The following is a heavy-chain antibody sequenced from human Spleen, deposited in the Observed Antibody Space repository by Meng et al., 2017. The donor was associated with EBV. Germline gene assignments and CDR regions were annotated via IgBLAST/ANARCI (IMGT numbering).Heavy chain of an antibody. Sequence: QVQLQESGPGLVKPSQTLSLTCGVSGASISSGGYYWSWIRQPPGKGLEWIGYTYFSGSTYYNPSLRSRITISLDTSDNHFSLKLTSVTAADTAVYYCAGRDHAPLYWGQGTLVTVSS. CDR2: TYFSGST. V-gene: IGHV4-30-4*01. CDR3: AGRDHAPLY. CDR1: GASISSGGYY. J-gene: IGHJ4*02. D-gene: IGHD1-14*01.